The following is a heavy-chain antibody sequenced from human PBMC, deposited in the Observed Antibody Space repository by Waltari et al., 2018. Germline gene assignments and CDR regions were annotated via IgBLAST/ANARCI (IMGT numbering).Heavy chain of an antibody. CDR2: IYSGGST. J-gene: IGHJ6*02. CDR3: ARGYPIGYAYGMDV. D-gene: IGHD2-8*01. V-gene: IGHV3-53*01. CDR1: WFTVSSNY. Sequence: EVQLVESGGGLIQPGGSLRLSCAASWFTVSSNYMSWVRQAPGKGLEGVSVIYSGGSTYYADSVKGRFTISRDNSKNTLYLQMNSLRAEDTAVYYCARGYPIGYAYGMDVWGQGTTVTVSS.